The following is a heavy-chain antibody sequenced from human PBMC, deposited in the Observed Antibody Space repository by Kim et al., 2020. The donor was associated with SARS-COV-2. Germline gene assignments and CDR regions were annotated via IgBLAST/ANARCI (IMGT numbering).Heavy chain of an antibody. V-gene: IGHV1-69*04. CDR2: IIPILGIA. Sequence: SVKVSCKASGGTFSSYAISWVRQAPGQGLEWMGRIIPILGIANYAQKFQDRVTITADKSTSTAYMELSSLRSEDTAVYYCARLPSPESTIFGVVMCLWG. CDR3: ARLPSPESTIFGVVMCL. J-gene: IGHJ2*01. CDR1: GGTFSSYA. D-gene: IGHD3-3*01.